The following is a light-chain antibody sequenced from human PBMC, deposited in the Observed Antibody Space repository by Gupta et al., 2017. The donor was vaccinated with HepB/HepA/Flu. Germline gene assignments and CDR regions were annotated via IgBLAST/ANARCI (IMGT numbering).Light chain of an antibody. CDR3: RQALQTLYT. Sequence: DIVMTQSPLSLPVTPGEPASISCRSSQSLLHSNGYNYLDWYLQKPGQSPQLLIYLGSNRASGVPDRFSGSGSGTDFTLKISSVEAEDVGVYYCRQALQTLYTFGQGTKMEIK. CDR2: LGS. V-gene: IGKV2-28*01. CDR1: QSLLHSNGYNY. J-gene: IGKJ2*01.